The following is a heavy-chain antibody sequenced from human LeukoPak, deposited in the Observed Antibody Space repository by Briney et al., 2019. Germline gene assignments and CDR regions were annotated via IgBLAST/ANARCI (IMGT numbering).Heavy chain of an antibody. J-gene: IGHJ4*02. D-gene: IGHD3-22*01. Sequence: GGSLRLSCAASGFTFSSYAMSWVRQAPAKGLEWVSAISGSGGSTYYADSVKGRFTISRDNSKNSLYLQMNSLRAEDTAVYYCAKELYDSSGYYDYWGQGTLVTVSS. CDR2: ISGSGGST. CDR1: GFTFSSYA. CDR3: AKELYDSSGYYDY. V-gene: IGHV3-23*01.